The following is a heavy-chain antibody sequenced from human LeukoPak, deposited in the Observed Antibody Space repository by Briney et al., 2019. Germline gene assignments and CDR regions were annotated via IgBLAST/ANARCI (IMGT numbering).Heavy chain of an antibody. CDR2: IWYDGSNK. V-gene: IGHV3-33*01. CDR1: GFTFSSFG. J-gene: IGHJ4*02. D-gene: IGHD2-15*01. Sequence: HPGRSLRLSRAASGFTFSSFGMHWVRQAPGKGLEWVAVIWYDGSNKYYADSVKGRFTISRDNSKNTLYLQMNSLKAEDTAVYYCARELPPVVTYYFDYWGQGTLVTVSS. CDR3: ARELPPVVTYYFDY.